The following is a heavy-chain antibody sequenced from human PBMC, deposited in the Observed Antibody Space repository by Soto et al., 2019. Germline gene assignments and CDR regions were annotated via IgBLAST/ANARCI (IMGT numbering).Heavy chain of an antibody. Sequence: GGSLRLSCAASGFTFSSYAMSWVRQAPGKGLEWVSAISGSGGSTYYADSVKGRFTISRDNSKNTLYLQMNSLRAEDTAVYYCAKAQRGGYCSGGSCQTIDYWGQGTLVTVSS. D-gene: IGHD2-15*01. CDR2: ISGSGGST. CDR3: AKAQRGGYCSGGSCQTIDY. J-gene: IGHJ4*02. V-gene: IGHV3-23*01. CDR1: GFTFSSYA.